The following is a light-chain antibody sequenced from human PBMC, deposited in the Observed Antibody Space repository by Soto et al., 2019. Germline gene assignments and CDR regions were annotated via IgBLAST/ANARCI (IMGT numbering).Light chain of an antibody. V-gene: IGKV1-6*01. CDR3: LQDNNYPLT. J-gene: IGKJ4*01. CDR2: AAF. CDR1: QGIRND. Sequence: AIQMTQSPSSLSASVGDRVTITCRASQGIRNDLGWFQQKPGKAPKLLIYAAFTLHSGVPSRFSGSGSGTDFTLTISSLQPEDFATYYCLQDNNYPLTCGGGTKVEIK.